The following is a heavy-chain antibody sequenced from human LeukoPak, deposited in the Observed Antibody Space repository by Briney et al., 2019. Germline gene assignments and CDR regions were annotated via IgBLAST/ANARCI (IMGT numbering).Heavy chain of an antibody. D-gene: IGHD3-3*01. CDR3: ASQHYDFWSGSRYGMDV. Sequence: GGSLRLSCAASGFTFSSYSMNWVRQAPGKGLEWVSSISSSSSYIYYADSVKGRFTISRDNAKNSLYLQMNSLRDEDTAVYYCASQHYDFWSGSRYGMDVWGQGTTVTVSS. J-gene: IGHJ6*02. CDR2: ISSSSSYI. V-gene: IGHV3-21*01. CDR1: GFTFSSYS.